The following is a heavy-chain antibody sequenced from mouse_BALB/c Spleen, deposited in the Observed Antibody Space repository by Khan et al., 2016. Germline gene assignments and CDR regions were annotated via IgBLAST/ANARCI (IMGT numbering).Heavy chain of an antibody. CDR2: IFPGSGST. Sequence: QVQLKQSGTELPRPGASVKLSCKASDYTFTDYYLHWVMQRTGQGLEWIGEIFPGSGSTYYNEKFKGKASLTADTSSSTAYMQLSSLTSEDSAVYFCARSYYGYFAMDYWGHGASVTVSS. J-gene: IGHJ4*01. CDR1: DYTFTDYY. CDR3: ARSYYGYFAMDY. V-gene: IGHV1-77*01. D-gene: IGHD1-2*01.